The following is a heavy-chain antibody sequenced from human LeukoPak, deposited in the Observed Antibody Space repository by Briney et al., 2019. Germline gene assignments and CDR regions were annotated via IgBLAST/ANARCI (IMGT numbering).Heavy chain of an antibody. CDR1: GFTFSLYG. V-gene: IGHV3-30*03. CDR3: AGDSTSDAFDI. Sequence: GGSLRLSCAASGFTFSLYGMHWVRQAPGKGLEWVAVISYDGSNNYYADSVKGRFTISRDNSKNTLYLQMNSLRAEDTAVYYCAGDSTSDAFDIWGQGTMVTVSS. D-gene: IGHD2-2*01. CDR2: ISYDGSNN. J-gene: IGHJ3*02.